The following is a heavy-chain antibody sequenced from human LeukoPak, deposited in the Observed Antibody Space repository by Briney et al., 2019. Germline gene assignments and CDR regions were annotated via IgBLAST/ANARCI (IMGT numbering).Heavy chain of an antibody. CDR3: ARGPTYYYDSSGYYYERGSFDY. D-gene: IGHD3-22*01. J-gene: IGHJ4*02. CDR1: GFIFSSYG. CDR2: IWYDGSTK. V-gene: IGHV3-33*01. Sequence: GGSLRLSCAASGFIFSSYGMHWVRQAPGKGLEWVAVIWYDGSTKYYADSVKGRFTISRDNSKNTLYLQMNSLRAEDTAVYYCARGPTYYYDSSGYYYERGSFDYWGQGTLVTVSS.